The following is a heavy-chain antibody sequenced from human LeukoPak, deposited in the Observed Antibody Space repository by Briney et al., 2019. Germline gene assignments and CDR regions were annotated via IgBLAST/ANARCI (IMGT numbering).Heavy chain of an antibody. CDR2: ISAYNGDT. CDR3: ARDPPTALASGSQDY. D-gene: IGHD5-18*01. Sequence: ASVKVSCKASGYTFTSYGFTWVRRAPGQGLEWMGWISAYNGDTNYAQKFQGRVTLTTDTSTSTAYMELRSLTSDDTAVYYCARDPPTALASGSQDYWGQGTLVTVSS. CDR1: GYTFTSYG. J-gene: IGHJ4*02. V-gene: IGHV1-18*01.